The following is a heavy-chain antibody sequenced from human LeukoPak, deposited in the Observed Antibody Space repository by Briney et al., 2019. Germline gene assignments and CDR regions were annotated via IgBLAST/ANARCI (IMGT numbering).Heavy chain of an antibody. CDR2: IIPIFGTA. V-gene: IGHV1-69*13. D-gene: IGHD3-22*01. J-gene: IGHJ2*01. CDR1: GGTFSSYA. CDR3: ARVVVNLLSHWYFDL. Sequence: ASVKVSCKASGGTFSSYAISWVRQAPGQGLEWMGGIIPIFGTANYAQKFQGRVTITADESTSTAYMELSSLRSEDTAVYYCARVVVNLLSHWYFDLWGRGTLVTVSS.